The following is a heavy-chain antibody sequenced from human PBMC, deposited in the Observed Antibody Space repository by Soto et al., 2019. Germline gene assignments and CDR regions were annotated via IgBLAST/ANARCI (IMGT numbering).Heavy chain of an antibody. V-gene: IGHV1-8*01. J-gene: IGHJ6*02. CDR1: GYTFTSYD. CDR3: GRDGVRGMDV. CDR2: MNPNSGNT. Sequence: QVQLVQSGAEVKKPGASVKVSCKASGYTFTSYDINWVRQATGQGLEWMGWMNPNSGNTGYAQKFQGRVTMPRNTSISTAYIVLRRLRSDDTAVYYCGRDGVRGMDVWGQRTTVTVTS. D-gene: IGHD3-10*01.